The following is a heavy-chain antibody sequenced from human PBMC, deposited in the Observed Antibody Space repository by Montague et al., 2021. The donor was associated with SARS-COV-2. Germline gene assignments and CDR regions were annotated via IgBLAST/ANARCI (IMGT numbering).Heavy chain of an antibody. V-gene: IGHV6-1*01. CDR1: GDSVSVKSAT. D-gene: IGHD2-8*01. J-gene: IGHJ5*02. Sequence: CAISGDSVSVKSATWNWDKHSPSRRLQWLGRSYYMSKWYNDYAVSVKSRITINPDTSKNQFSLQLNSVTPEDTAVYYCARDDPYCTNGVCYTGNWFDPWGQGTLVTVSA. CDR3: ARDDPYCTNGVCYTGNWFDP. CDR2: SYYMSKWYN.